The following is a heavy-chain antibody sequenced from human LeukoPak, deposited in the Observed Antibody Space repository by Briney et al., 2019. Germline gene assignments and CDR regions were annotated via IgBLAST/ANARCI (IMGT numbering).Heavy chain of an antibody. CDR1: GYSISSDYY. J-gene: IGHJ4*02. CDR2: IYHSGST. Sequence: SETLSLTCAVSGYSISSDYYWGWIRQPPGKGLEWHGSIYHSGSTYYNPSLKSRVTISVDTSKNQFSLKLSSVTAADTAVYYCARLVGNIVVVPAAPFFDYWGQGTLVTVSS. CDR3: ARLVGNIVVVPAAPFFDY. D-gene: IGHD2-2*01. V-gene: IGHV4-38-2*01.